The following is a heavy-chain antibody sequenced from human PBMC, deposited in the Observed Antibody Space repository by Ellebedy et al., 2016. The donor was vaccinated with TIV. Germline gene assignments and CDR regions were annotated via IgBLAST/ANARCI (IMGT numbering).Heavy chain of an antibody. CDR1: GFTFSSYW. CDR2: INSDGSST. D-gene: IGHD3-22*01. CDR3: AKALTYYYDSSGPLQH. J-gene: IGHJ1*01. V-gene: IGHV3-74*01. Sequence: ESLKISXAASGFTFSSYWMHWVRQAPGKGLVWVSRINSDGSSTSYADSVKGRFTISRDNAKNTLYLQMNSLRAEDTAVYYCAKALTYYYDSSGPLQHWGQGTLVTVSS.